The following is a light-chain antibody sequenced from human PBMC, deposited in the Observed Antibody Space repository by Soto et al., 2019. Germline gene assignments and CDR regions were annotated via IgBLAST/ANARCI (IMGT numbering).Light chain of an antibody. Sequence: EIELTQSPATLSLTPGERATLSCRASQSVSSYLAWYQQKPGQAPRLLIYDASNRATGIPARFSGSGSGTDFTLTISSLEPEDFAVYYCQQRSNRFTFGPGTKVDIK. V-gene: IGKV3-11*01. J-gene: IGKJ3*01. CDR2: DAS. CDR3: QQRSNRFT. CDR1: QSVSSY.